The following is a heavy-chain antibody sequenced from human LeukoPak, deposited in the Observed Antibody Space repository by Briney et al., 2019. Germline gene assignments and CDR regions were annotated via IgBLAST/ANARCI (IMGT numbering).Heavy chain of an antibody. V-gene: IGHV4-59*01. D-gene: IGHD3-22*01. CDR3: ARARGARITMIVVVDYFDY. CDR2: IYYSGST. Sequence: SETLSLTCTVSGGSISSYYWSWIRQPPGKGLEWNVYIYYSGSTNYNPSLKSLVTISVDTSKNQFSLKLSSVTAADTAVYYCARARGARITMIVVVDYFDYWGQGTLVTVSS. J-gene: IGHJ4*02. CDR1: GGSISSYY.